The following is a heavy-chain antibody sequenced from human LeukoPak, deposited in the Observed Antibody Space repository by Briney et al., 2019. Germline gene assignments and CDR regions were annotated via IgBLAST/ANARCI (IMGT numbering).Heavy chain of an antibody. CDR2: IGTAGDT. D-gene: IGHD6-19*01. Sequence: GGSLRLSCAASGFTFSNHAMHWVRQATGKGLEWVSAIGTAGDTFYPGSVKGRFTISRENAKKSLYLQMNSLRAEDTAVYYCVRGLSIGVTGGLTAFDIWGQGTMVTVS. J-gene: IGHJ3*02. CDR3: VRGLSIGVTGGLTAFDI. V-gene: IGHV3-13*01. CDR1: GFTFSNHA.